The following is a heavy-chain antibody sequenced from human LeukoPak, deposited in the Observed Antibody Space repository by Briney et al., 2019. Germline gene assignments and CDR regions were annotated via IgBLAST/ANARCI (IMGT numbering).Heavy chain of an antibody. Sequence: GGSLRLSCAASGFTFSSYWMSWVRQAPGKGLEWVANIKQDGSEKYYADSVKGRFTISRDNSKNTLYLQMNSLRAEDTAVYYCARVRYYYGSGGNGRYFDYWGQGTLVTVSS. J-gene: IGHJ4*02. CDR2: IKQDGSEK. V-gene: IGHV3-7*01. CDR1: GFTFSSYW. CDR3: ARVRYYYGSGGNGRYFDY. D-gene: IGHD3-10*01.